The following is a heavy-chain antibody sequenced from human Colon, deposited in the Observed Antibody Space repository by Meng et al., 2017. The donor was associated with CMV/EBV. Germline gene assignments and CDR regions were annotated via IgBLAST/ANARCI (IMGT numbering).Heavy chain of an antibody. CDR3: ASSIAAADPYGMDV. J-gene: IGHJ6*02. CDR1: GVSFSGYY. Sequence: SETLSLTCAVYGVSFSGYYLSWIRQPPGKGLEWIGEINHSGSTNYNPSLKSRVTISVDTSKNQFSLKLSSVTAADTAVYYCASSIAAADPYGMDVWGQGTTVTVSS. V-gene: IGHV4-34*01. CDR2: INHSGST. D-gene: IGHD6-13*01.